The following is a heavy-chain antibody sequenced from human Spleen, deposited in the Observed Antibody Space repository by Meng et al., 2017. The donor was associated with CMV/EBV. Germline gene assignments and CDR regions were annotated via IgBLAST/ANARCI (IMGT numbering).Heavy chain of an antibody. D-gene: IGHD3-3*01. CDR3: GVWDFWSGYPFDY. CDR2: INYSGKT. V-gene: IGHV4-39*07. J-gene: IGHJ4*02. CDR1: GGSISSSNYY. Sequence: SETLSLTCTVSGGSISSSNYYWGWIRQPPGKGLEWIGSINYSGKTYYNPSLKSRVTISVDTSKNQFSLKLSSVTAADTAVYYCGVWDFWSGYPFDYWGQGMMVTVSS.